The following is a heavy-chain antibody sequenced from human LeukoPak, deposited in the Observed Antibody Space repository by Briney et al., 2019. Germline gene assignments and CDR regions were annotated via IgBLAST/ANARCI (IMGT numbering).Heavy chain of an antibody. V-gene: IGHV3-7*01. CDR1: GFTYSNYW. CDR3: ARNSGSNPFDY. J-gene: IGHJ4*02. CDR2: IKEDGSDK. Sequence: GGSLRLSCAASGFTYSNYWMIWIRQAPGKGLEWVAHIKEDGSDKYYVDSVRGRFTISRDNAKNSVYLQTNSLRVEDTAVYYCARNSGSNPFDYWGQGTLVTVSS. D-gene: IGHD1-26*01.